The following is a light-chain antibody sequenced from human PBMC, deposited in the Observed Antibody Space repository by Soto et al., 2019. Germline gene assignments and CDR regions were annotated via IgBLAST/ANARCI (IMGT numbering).Light chain of an antibody. J-gene: IGLJ2*01. V-gene: IGLV2-14*01. CDR1: SSDVGGYNY. CDR2: DVS. Sequence: QSVLTQPASVSGSPGQSITISCTGTSSDVGGYNYVSWYQQHPGKAPKLMIYDVSNRPSRVSNRFSGAKSGNTVSLTLSGLQAEDEADYYCSSYTRSSTVVFGGGTKLTVL. CDR3: SSYTRSSTVV.